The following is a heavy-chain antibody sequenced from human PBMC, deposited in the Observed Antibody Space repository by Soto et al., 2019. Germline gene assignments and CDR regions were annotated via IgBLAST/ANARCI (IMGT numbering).Heavy chain of an antibody. Sequence: GGSLRFSCAASGFTFSSYWMHWVRQAPGKGLVWVSRINSDGSSTSYADSVKGRFTISRDNAKNTLYLQMNSLRAGDTAVYYCARDRLSTARKYYYYGMDVWGQGTTVTVSS. D-gene: IGHD5-18*01. CDR2: INSDGSST. J-gene: IGHJ6*02. V-gene: IGHV3-74*01. CDR1: GFTFSSYW. CDR3: ARDRLSTARKYYYYGMDV.